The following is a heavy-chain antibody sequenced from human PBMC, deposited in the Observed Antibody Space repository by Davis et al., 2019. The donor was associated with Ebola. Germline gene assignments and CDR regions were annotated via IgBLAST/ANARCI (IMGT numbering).Heavy chain of an antibody. D-gene: IGHD2-15*01. CDR1: GHSISTYY. J-gene: IGHJ4*02. CDR3: ARTDRVCSGGSCYSGNDFDY. CDR2: VYSSGST. V-gene: IGHV4-59*01. Sequence: MPSETLSLTCSVSGHSISTYYWSWIRQSPGKGLEWIGYVYSSGSTNYNPSLKSRVAMSVDTSQNQFSLWLSSVTAADTAVYYCARTDRVCSGGSCYSGNDFDYWGQGALVTVSS.